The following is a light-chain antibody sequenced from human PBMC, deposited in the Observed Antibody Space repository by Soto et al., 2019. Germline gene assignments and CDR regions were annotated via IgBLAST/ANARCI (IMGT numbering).Light chain of an antibody. J-gene: IGKJ3*01. CDR3: QQSYSTLVFT. CDR1: QSISSY. CDR2: AAS. Sequence: DIQMTQSPSSLSASEGDRVTITCRASQSISSYLNWYQQKPGKAPKLLIYAASSLQSGVPSRFSGSGSGTDFTLTISSLQPEDFATYYCQQSYSTLVFTFGPGTKVDIK. V-gene: IGKV1-39*01.